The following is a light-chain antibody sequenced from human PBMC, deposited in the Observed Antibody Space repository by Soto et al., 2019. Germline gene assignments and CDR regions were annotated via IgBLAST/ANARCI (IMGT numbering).Light chain of an antibody. CDR3: QQYGSSTWT. V-gene: IGKV3-20*01. CDR2: GAS. CDR1: QSVRRN. J-gene: IGKJ1*01. Sequence: EIWLTQSPATLSLSPGERATLSCRASQSVRRNLAWYQKKPGQAPRLLIYGASKRATGIPERLRGSGYGADFTITISRLQTEDFAVYYCQQYGSSTWTFGHGTKVDIK.